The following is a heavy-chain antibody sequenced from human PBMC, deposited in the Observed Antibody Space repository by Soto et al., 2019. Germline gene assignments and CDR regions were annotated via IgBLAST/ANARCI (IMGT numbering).Heavy chain of an antibody. Sequence: QVQLVQSGAEVKKPGSSVKVSCKASGGTFSSYAISWVRQAPGQGLEWMGGIIPIFGTANYAQKFQGRVTITADESTSTAYMELSSLRSEDTAVYYCARNPPYDFWSGYYSQRSGYGMDVWGQGTTVTVSS. D-gene: IGHD3-3*01. J-gene: IGHJ6*02. CDR2: IIPIFGTA. CDR1: GGTFSSYA. V-gene: IGHV1-69*01. CDR3: ARNPPYDFWSGYYSQRSGYGMDV.